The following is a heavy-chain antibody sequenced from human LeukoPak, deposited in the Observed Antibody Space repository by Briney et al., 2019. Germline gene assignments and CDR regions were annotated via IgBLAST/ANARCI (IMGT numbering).Heavy chain of an antibody. V-gene: IGHV3-30*02. D-gene: IGHD3-22*01. CDR3: AKDMYYDSSGPVFDY. CDR2: IRYDGSNK. J-gene: IGHJ4*02. CDR1: GFTFSSYG. Sequence: GGSRRLSCAASGFTFSSYGMHWVRQAPGKGLEWVAFIRYDGSNKYYADSVKCRFTISRDTSKNTLYLQMNSPRDEDTAVYYCAKDMYYDSSGPVFDYWGQGTLVTVSS.